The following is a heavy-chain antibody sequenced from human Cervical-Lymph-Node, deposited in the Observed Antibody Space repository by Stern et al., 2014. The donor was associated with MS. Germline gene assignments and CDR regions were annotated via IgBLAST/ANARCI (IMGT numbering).Heavy chain of an antibody. CDR3: ARAVPYCSGGSCYLDY. Sequence: QVQLVQSGPGLVKPSETLSLTCTVSGGSISSYYWSWIRQPPGKGLEWIGYIYYSGSTNYNPSLKSRVTISVDTSKNQFSLKLSSVTAADTAVYYCARAVPYCSGGSCYLDYWGQGTLVTVSS. CDR2: IYYSGST. J-gene: IGHJ4*02. D-gene: IGHD2-15*01. CDR1: GGSISSYY. V-gene: IGHV4-59*01.